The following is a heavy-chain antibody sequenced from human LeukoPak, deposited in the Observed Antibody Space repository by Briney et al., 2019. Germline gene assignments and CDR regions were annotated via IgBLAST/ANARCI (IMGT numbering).Heavy chain of an antibody. Sequence: GGALILSCVASGFKHFWYALSWPREAQGHGLEWVSAISGSGGSTYYADSVKGRFTISRDNSKNTLYLQMNSLRAEDTAVYYCAKGSLRFLEWLLSWGQGTLVTVSS. CDR3: AKGSLRFLEWLLS. V-gene: IGHV3-23*01. CDR1: GFKHFWYA. CDR2: ISGSGGST. J-gene: IGHJ4*02. D-gene: IGHD3-3*01.